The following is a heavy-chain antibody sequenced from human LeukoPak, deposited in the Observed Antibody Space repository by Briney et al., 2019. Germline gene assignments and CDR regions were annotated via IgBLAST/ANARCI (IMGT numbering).Heavy chain of an antibody. V-gene: IGHV3-30*02. CDR1: GFTFSRYG. Sequence: GGSLRLSCAASGFTFSRYGVHWVRQAPGKGRGWVAFIRYDGSNKYYADSVKGRFTISRDNSKNTLYLQMNSLRAEDTAVYYCAKFSSVVPAAIDYWGQGTLVTVSS. CDR3: AKFSSVVPAAIDY. CDR2: IRYDGSNK. D-gene: IGHD2-2*01. J-gene: IGHJ4*02.